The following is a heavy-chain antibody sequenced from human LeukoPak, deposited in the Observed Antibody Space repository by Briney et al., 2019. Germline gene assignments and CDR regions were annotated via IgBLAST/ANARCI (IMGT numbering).Heavy chain of an antibody. D-gene: IGHD3-9*01. CDR2: ISGSGGST. J-gene: IGHJ4*02. CDR3: ANSPRNYDILTGYYSPDDY. CDR1: GFTFSSYA. Sequence: PGGSLRLSCAASGFTFSSYAMSWVRQAPGKGLEWVSAISGSGGSTYYADSVKGRFTISRDNSKNTLYLQMNSLRAEDTAVYYCANSPRNYDILTGYYSPDDYWGQGTLVTVSS. V-gene: IGHV3-23*01.